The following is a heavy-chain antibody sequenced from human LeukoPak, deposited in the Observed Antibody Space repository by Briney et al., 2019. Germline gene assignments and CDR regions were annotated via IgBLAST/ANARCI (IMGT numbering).Heavy chain of an antibody. V-gene: IGHV1-8*01. CDR3: ARDSDSLHYDFWSGYTD. J-gene: IGHJ4*02. Sequence: ASVKVSCKASGYTFTSYDINWVRQATGHGLEWMGWMNPNSGNTGYAQKFQGRVTMTRNTSISTAYMELSSLRSEDTAVYYCARDSDSLHYDFWSGYTDWGQGTLVTVSS. D-gene: IGHD3-3*01. CDR2: MNPNSGNT. CDR1: GYTFTSYD.